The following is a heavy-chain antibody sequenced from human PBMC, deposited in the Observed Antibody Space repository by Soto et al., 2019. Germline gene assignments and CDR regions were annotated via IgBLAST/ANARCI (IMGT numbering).Heavy chain of an antibody. CDR3: AKEGQQLGGGYFDY. J-gene: IGHJ4*02. V-gene: IGHV3-23*01. CDR1: GFTFSSYA. CDR2: ISGSGGST. D-gene: IGHD6-13*01. Sequence: EVQLLESGGGLVQPGGSLRLSCAASGFTFSSYAMSWVRQAPGKGLEWVSAISGSGGSTYYADSVKGRFTISRDNSKNALYLQRNGLRAEDTAVYYCAKEGQQLGGGYFDYWGQGTLVTVSS.